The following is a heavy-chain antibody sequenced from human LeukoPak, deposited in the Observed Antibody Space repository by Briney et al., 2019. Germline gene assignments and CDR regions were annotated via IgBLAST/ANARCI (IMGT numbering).Heavy chain of an antibody. CDR3: AKALDYGVKGVGY. V-gene: IGHV3-23*01. CDR1: GFTFSSYG. D-gene: IGHD4-17*01. J-gene: IGHJ4*02. CDR2: ISGSGGST. Sequence: GGTLRLSCAASGFTFSSYGMSWVRQAPGKGLEWVSVISGSGGSTYYADSVKGRFTISRDNSKNTLYLQMNSLRVEDTAVYYCAKALDYGVKGVGYWGQGTLVTVSS.